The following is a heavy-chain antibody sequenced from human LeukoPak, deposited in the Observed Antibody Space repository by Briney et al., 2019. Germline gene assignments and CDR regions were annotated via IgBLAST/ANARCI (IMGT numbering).Heavy chain of an antibody. CDR3: VKGGYDYGDPPIDP. CDR1: GFTFSSYA. D-gene: IGHD4-17*01. Sequence: GGSLRLSCSASGFTFSSYAMHWVGQAPGKGLEYVSAISSNGGSTYYADSVKGRFTISRDNSKNTLYLQMSSLRAEDTAVYYCVKGGYDYGDPPIDPWGQGTLVTVSP. V-gene: IGHV3-64D*06. CDR2: ISSNGGST. J-gene: IGHJ5*02.